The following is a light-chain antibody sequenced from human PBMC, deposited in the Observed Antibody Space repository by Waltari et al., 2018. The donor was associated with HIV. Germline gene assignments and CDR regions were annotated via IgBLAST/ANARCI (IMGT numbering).Light chain of an antibody. Sequence: QPVVTQVPSFTVSPGETVIPTCAPSTGAAPRGHCPYWFQVRPGHAPKTLIFDSNNRYSWTPARFAGSFVGGKAALTLTGAQPEDEANYYCLLTYGEDVVFGGGTKLTVL. V-gene: IGLV7-46*01. CDR2: DSN. CDR1: TGAAPRGHC. CDR3: LLTYGEDVV. J-gene: IGLJ2*01.